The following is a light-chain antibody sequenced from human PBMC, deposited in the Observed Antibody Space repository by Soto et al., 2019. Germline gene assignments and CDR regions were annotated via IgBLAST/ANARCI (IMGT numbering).Light chain of an antibody. CDR2: GAS. Sequence: EIVMTQSPGTLSVSPGEGATLSCRASQSVSSNLAWYQQKPGQAPRLLIYGASTRASGIPARFSGSGSGTEFTPTISSLQYEDSALYYCQHDNRSPTFGPGTKVDIK. CDR1: QSVSSN. J-gene: IGKJ3*01. V-gene: IGKV3D-15*01. CDR3: QHDNRSPT.